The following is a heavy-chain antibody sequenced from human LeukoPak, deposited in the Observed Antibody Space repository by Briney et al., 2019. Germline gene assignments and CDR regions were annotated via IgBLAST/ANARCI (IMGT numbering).Heavy chain of an antibody. CDR1: GFTFSSYS. Sequence: GGSLRLSCATSGFTFSSYSMNWVRQAPGKGLEWVSSISSRSSYIYYGDSVKGRFIISRDNAKNTLYLQMNSLRAEDTAVYYCAREGGDYYGLDVWGRGTTVTVSS. J-gene: IGHJ6*02. CDR3: AREGGDYYGLDV. V-gene: IGHV3-21*01. D-gene: IGHD2-15*01. CDR2: ISSRSSYI.